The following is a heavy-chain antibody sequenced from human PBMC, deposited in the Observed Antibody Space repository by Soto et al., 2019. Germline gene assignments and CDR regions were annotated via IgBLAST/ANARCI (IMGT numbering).Heavy chain of an antibody. CDR1: EFTFSNYA. V-gene: IGHV3-23*01. J-gene: IGHJ4*02. CDR2: ISYGGGTK. D-gene: IGHD3-22*01. CDR3: AKNPGYYYDSTGYHFDY. Sequence: EVQLLESGGGLVQPGGSLRLSCAASEFTFSNYAMSWVRQAPGKGLGWFSAISYGGGTKYYADSVKGRFTISRANSKNTLYLQMNSLRAEDTAVYYCAKNPGYYYDSTGYHFDYWGQGTLVTVSS.